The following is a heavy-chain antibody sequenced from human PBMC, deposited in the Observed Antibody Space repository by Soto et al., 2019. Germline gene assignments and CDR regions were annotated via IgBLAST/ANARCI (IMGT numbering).Heavy chain of an antibody. Sequence: PGGSLRLSCAASGFTFSSYAMSWVRQAPGKGLEWVSAISGSGGSTYYADSVKGRFTISRDNSKNTLYLQMNSLRAEDTAVYYCAKDRVGITMIVVVIDYFDYWGQGTLVTVSS. D-gene: IGHD3-22*01. V-gene: IGHV3-23*01. CDR1: GFTFSSYA. CDR3: AKDRVGITMIVVVIDYFDY. CDR2: ISGSGGST. J-gene: IGHJ4*02.